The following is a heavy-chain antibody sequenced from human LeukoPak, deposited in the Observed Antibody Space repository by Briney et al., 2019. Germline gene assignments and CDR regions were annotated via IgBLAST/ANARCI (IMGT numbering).Heavy chain of an antibody. CDR2: ISGSGGST. CDR1: GFTFSSYA. J-gene: IGHJ3*02. Sequence: GGSLRLSCAASGFTFSSYAMSWVRQAPGKGLEWVSAISGSGGSTYYADSVKGRFTISRDNSKNTLYLQMNSLRAEDTAVYYCAAVADYDFWSGYPHDAFDIWGQGTMVTVSS. CDR3: AAVADYDFWSGYPHDAFDI. D-gene: IGHD3-3*01. V-gene: IGHV3-23*01.